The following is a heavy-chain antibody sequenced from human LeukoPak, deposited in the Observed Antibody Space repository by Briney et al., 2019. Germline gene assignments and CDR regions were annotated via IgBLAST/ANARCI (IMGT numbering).Heavy chain of an antibody. CDR2: ISSNGGST. Sequence: GGSLRLSCAASGFTFSSYAMHWVRQAPGKGLEYVSAISSNGGSTYYANSVKGRFTISRDNSKNTLYLQMGSLRAEDMAVYYCARGPDGLDYWGQGTLVTVSS. CDR1: GFTFSSYA. CDR3: ARGPDGLDY. V-gene: IGHV3-64*01. D-gene: IGHD5-24*01. J-gene: IGHJ4*02.